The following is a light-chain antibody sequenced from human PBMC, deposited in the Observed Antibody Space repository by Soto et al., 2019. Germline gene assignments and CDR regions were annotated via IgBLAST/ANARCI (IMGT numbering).Light chain of an antibody. CDR2: LAS. V-gene: IGKV3-20*01. J-gene: IGKJ2*01. Sequence: EIVLTQSPGTLSLSPGDGATLSCRASQSINRYLAWFQQKPGQAPRLVIYLASNRATGIPERFSASGSGTDFTLTISRLEPEDFAGYYCQQYGSSSYTFGQGTKLEIK. CDR1: QSINRY. CDR3: QQYGSSSYT.